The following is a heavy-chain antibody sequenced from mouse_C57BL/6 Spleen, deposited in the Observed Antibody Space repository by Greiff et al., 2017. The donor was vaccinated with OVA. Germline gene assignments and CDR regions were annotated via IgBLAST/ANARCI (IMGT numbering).Heavy chain of an antibody. V-gene: IGHV1-4*01. CDR1: GYTFTSYT. CDR2: INPSSGYT. D-gene: IGHD3-2*02. Sequence: QVQLQHSGAELARPGASVKMSCKASGYTFTSYTMHWVKQRPGQGLEWIGYINPSSGYTKYNQKFKDKATLTADKSSSTAYMQLSSLTSEDSAVYYCARIKPGFYAMDYWGQGTSVTVSS. CDR3: ARIKPGFYAMDY. J-gene: IGHJ4*01.